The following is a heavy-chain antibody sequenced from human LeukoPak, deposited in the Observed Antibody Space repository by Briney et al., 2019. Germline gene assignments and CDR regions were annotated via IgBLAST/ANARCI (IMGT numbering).Heavy chain of an antibody. V-gene: IGHV3-48*01. Sequence: PGGSLRLSCAASGFTFSSYSMNWVRQAPGKGLEWVSYISSSSSTIYYADSVKGRFTISRDNAKNSLYLQMNSLRAEDTAVYYCARDLWGYSSSSKYYYYYMDVWGKGTTVTVSS. J-gene: IGHJ6*03. CDR2: ISSSSSTI. CDR3: ARDLWGYSSSSKYYYYYMDV. D-gene: IGHD6-6*01. CDR1: GFTFSSYS.